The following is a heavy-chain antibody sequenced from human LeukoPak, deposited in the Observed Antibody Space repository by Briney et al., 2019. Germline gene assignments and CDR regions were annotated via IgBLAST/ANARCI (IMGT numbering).Heavy chain of an antibody. J-gene: IGHJ4*02. D-gene: IGHD1-26*01. CDR2: IYTSGST. CDR3: ARAGGVVGATTWNY. CDR1: GGSISSYY. V-gene: IGHV4-4*07. Sequence: SETLSLTCTVSGGSISSYYWSWIQQPAGKGLEWIGRIYTSGSTNYNPSLKSRVTMSVDTSKNQFSPKLSSVTAADTAVYYCARAGGVVGATTWNYWGQGTLVTVSS.